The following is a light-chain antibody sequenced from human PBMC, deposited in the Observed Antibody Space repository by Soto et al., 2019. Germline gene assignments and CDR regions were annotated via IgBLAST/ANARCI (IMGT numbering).Light chain of an antibody. CDR1: QSVSSN. V-gene: IGKV3-15*01. Sequence: EIVMTQSPATLSVSPGERATLSCRASQSVSSNLAWYQQKHGQAPRLLIYGASTRATGIPARFSGSGSGTEFTINISSLQSEDFAVYYCQQYNNWPPGTFGQGTKVEIK. CDR3: QQYNNWPPGT. CDR2: GAS. J-gene: IGKJ1*01.